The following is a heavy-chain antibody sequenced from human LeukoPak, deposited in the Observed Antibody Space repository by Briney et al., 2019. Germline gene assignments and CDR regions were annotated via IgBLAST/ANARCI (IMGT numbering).Heavy chain of an antibody. CDR2: ISAYNGNT. CDR3: ARVSIAASDAFDI. Sequence: EASVKVSCKASGYTFTSYGISWVRQAPGQGLEWMGWISAYNGNTNYAQKFQGRVTMTRNTSISTAYMELSSLRSEDTAVYYCARVSIAASDAFDIWGQGTMVTVSS. V-gene: IGHV1-18*01. J-gene: IGHJ3*02. CDR1: GYTFTSYG. D-gene: IGHD6-6*01.